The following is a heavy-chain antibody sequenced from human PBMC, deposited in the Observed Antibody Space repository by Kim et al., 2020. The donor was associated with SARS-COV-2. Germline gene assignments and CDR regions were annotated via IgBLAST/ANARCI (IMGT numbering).Heavy chain of an antibody. CDR2: INPSGGST. J-gene: IGHJ5*02. CDR1: GYTFTSYY. V-gene: IGHV1-46*01. D-gene: IGHD3-9*01. CDR3: ARDRKLRYFDWPPLGGGADNWFDP. Sequence: ASVKVSCKASGYTFTSYYMHWVRQAPGQGLEWMGIINPSGGSTSYAQKFQGRVTMTRDTSTSTVYMELSSLRSEDTAVYYCARDRKLRYFDWPPLGGGADNWFDPWGQGTLVTVSS.